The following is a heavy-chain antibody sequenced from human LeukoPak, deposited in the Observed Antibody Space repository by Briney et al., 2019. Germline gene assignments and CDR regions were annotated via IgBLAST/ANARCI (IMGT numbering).Heavy chain of an antibody. Sequence: GGSLRLSCAASGFTFNSYGMHWVRQAPGKGLEWVAVISSDGSNKYYADSVKGRFTVSRDNAKNTLYLQMDSLRAEDTAVYYCATDRNSGKYYDYWGQGTLVTVSS. J-gene: IGHJ4*02. CDR2: ISSDGSNK. V-gene: IGHV3-30*03. D-gene: IGHD1-26*01. CDR1: GFTFNSYG. CDR3: ATDRNSGKYYDY.